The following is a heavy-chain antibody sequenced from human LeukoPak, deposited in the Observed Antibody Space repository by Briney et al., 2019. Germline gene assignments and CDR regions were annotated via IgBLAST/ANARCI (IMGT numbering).Heavy chain of an antibody. CDR1: GFRFNTYW. CDR3: ARGSGWTDY. Sequence: GGSLRLSCEVSGFRFNTYWMTWVRQAPGKGLEWVANIKEDGSDKYYVDSVKGRFTISRDNAKNSVYLQMNSLRAEDTAVYYCARGSGWTDYWGQGTLVTVSS. V-gene: IGHV3-7*01. D-gene: IGHD6-19*01. CDR2: IKEDGSDK. J-gene: IGHJ4*02.